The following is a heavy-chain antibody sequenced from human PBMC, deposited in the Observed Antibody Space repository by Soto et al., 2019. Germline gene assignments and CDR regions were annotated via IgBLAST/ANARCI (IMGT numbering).Heavy chain of an antibody. CDR3: ARDRRGDHRDMDV. J-gene: IGHJ6*02. V-gene: IGHV3-11*01. Sequence: GGSLRLSCAASGFTFSDYYMSWIRQAPGKGLEWVSYISSSGSTIYYADSVKGRLTISRDNAKNSLYLQMNSLRAEDTAVYYCARDRRGDHRDMDVWGQGTTVTVSS. CDR1: GFTFSDYY. D-gene: IGHD7-27*01. CDR2: ISSSGSTI.